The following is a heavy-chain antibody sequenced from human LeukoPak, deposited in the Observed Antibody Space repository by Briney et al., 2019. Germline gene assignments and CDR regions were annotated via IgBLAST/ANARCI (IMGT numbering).Heavy chain of an antibody. CDR2: ISYSGST. CDR3: AIGYCSGGSCYGVYYYYGMDV. V-gene: IGHV4-59*01. Sequence: SETLSLTCTVSGCSISSYYWSWIRQPPGKGLEWIGYISYSGSTNYNPSLKSGGTISVDTSKNQFSLQLSSVTAADTAVYYCAIGYCSGGSCYGVYYYYGMDVWGQGTTVTVSS. CDR1: GCSISSYY. D-gene: IGHD2-15*01. J-gene: IGHJ6*02.